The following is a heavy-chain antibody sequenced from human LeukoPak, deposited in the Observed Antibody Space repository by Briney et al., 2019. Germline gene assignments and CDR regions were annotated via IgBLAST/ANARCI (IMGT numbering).Heavy chain of an antibody. Sequence: PSETLSLTCTVSGYSISSGYYWGWIRQPPGKGLEWIGSIYHSGSTYYNPSLKSRVTISVDTSKNQFSLKLSSVTAADTAVYYCARDSDSRGLRWFDPWGQGTLVTVSS. CDR2: IYHSGST. CDR3: ARDSDSRGLRWFDP. V-gene: IGHV4-38-2*02. CDR1: GYSISSGYY. J-gene: IGHJ5*02. D-gene: IGHD6-19*01.